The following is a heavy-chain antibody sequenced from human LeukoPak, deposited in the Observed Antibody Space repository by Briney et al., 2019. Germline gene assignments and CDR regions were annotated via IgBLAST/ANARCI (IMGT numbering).Heavy chain of an antibody. CDR2: ISSGSSTI. CDR3: ARDLNRIFGVAFDY. Sequence: PGGSLRLSCAASGFSFSSYSMNWVRQAPGKGLEWVSYISSGSSTIYHADSVKGRFTISRDNAKSSLYMQMNSLRAEDTAVYYCARDLNRIFGVAFDYWGQGTLVTVSS. V-gene: IGHV3-48*01. J-gene: IGHJ4*02. D-gene: IGHD3-3*02. CDR1: GFSFSSYS.